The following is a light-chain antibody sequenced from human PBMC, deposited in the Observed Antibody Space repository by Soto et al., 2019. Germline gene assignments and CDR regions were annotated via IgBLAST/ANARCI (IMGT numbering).Light chain of an antibody. Sequence: DIQMTQTPSSLPASVGDRVTSTCRASQTISSWLAWYQQKPGKAPKLLIYKASTLKSGVPSRFSGSGSGTEFTLTISSLRPDDFAPYYCQHYISYSEAFGQGT. CDR3: QHYISYSEA. CDR2: KAS. CDR1: QTISSW. V-gene: IGKV1-5*03. J-gene: IGKJ1*01.